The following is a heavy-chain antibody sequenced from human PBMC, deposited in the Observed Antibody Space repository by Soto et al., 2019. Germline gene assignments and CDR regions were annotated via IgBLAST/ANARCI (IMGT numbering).Heavy chain of an antibody. V-gene: IGHV4-30-2*01. CDR2: IYHSGST. CDR1: GGSISSGGYS. Sequence: PSETLSLTCAVSGGSISSGGYSWSWIRQPPGEGLEWIGYIYHSGSTYYNPSLKSRVTISVDRSKNQFSLNLSSVTAADTAVYYCARDPGVWGQGTLVTVSS. D-gene: IGHD3-10*01. J-gene: IGHJ4*02. CDR3: ARDPGV.